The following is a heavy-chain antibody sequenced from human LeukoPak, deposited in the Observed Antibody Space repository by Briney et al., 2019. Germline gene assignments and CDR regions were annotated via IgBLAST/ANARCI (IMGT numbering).Heavy chain of an antibody. D-gene: IGHD6-13*01. CDR2: IHHSGST. CDR3: ARVAAGIGFFQH. CDR1: GYSINSGYY. Sequence: SETLSLTCTVSGYSINSGYYWGWIRQPPGKGLEWIGSIHHSGSTYYNPSLKSRVTISVDTSKNQLSLKLSSVTAADTAVYYCARVAAGIGFFQHWGQGTLVTVSS. V-gene: IGHV4-38-2*02. J-gene: IGHJ1*01.